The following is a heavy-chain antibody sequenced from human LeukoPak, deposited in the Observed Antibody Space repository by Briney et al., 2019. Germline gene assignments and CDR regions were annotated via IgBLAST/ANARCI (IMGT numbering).Heavy chain of an antibody. D-gene: IGHD2-2*01. J-gene: IGHJ4*02. CDR3: ARDGIVVVPAAIGITSPRNDY. Sequence: ASVKVSCKASGYTFTSYDINWVRQATGQGLEWMGWMNPNSGNTGYAQKFQGRVTMTTDTSTSTAYMELRSLGSDDTAVYYCARDGIVVVPAAIGITSPRNDYWGQGTLVTVSS. V-gene: IGHV1-8*02. CDR2: MNPNSGNT. CDR1: GYTFTSYD.